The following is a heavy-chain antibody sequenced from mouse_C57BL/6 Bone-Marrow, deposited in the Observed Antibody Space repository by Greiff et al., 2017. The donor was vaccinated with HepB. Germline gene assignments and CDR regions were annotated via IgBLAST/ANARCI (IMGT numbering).Heavy chain of an antibody. D-gene: IGHD1-3*01. V-gene: IGHV5-15*01. J-gene: IGHJ4*01. CDR2: ISNLAYSI. Sequence: DVQLVESGGGLVQPGGSLKLSCAASGFTFSDYGMAWVRQAPRKGPEWVAFISNLAYSIYYADTVTGRFTISRENAKNTLYLEMSSLRSEDTAMYYCARLNYHAMDYWGQGTSVTVSS. CDR1: GFTFSDYG. CDR3: ARLNYHAMDY.